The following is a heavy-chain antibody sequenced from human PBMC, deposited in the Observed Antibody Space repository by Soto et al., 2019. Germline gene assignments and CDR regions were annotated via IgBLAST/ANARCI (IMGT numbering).Heavy chain of an antibody. CDR2: ISSSSSYT. V-gene: IGHV3-11*06. D-gene: IGHD2-15*01. J-gene: IGHJ6*02. CDR1: GFTFSDYY. CDR3: AITPYCSGGSCYDYYYYGMDV. Sequence: QVQLVESGGGLVKPGGSLRLSCAASGFTFSDYYMSWIRQAPGKGLEWVSYISSSSSYTNYADSVKGRFTISRDNAKNTLYLQMNSLRAEDTAVYYCAITPYCSGGSCYDYYYYGMDVWGQGTTVTVSS.